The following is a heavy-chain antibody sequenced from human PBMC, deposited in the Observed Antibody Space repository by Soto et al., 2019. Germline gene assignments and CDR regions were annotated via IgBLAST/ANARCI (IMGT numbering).Heavy chain of an antibody. V-gene: IGHV1-18*01. J-gene: IGHJ6*02. CDR1: GYTFTSYG. Sequence: GASVKVSCKASGYTFTSYGISWVRQAPGQGLEWMGWISAYNGNTNYAQKLQGRVTMTTDTSTSTAYMELRSLRSDDTAVYYCAREEGYSGYDLPYYHYGMAFWGQGSSVTVSS. CDR2: ISAYNGNT. D-gene: IGHD5-12*01. CDR3: AREEGYSGYDLPYYHYGMAF.